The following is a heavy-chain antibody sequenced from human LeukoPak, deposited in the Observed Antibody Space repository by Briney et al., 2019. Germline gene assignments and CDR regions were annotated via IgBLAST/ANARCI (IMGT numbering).Heavy chain of an antibody. CDR2: IRSKAYGGTT. V-gene: IGHV3-49*03. CDR1: GLTFGDYA. J-gene: IGHJ4*02. D-gene: IGHD2-2*01. Sequence: GGSLRLSCTASGLTFGDYAMSWFRQAPGKGLEWVGFIRSKAYGGTTENAASVKGRFTISRDDSKSIAYLQMNSLKTEDTAVYYCARGGVYCSSVSCSVDYWGQGILVTVSS. CDR3: ARGGVYCSSVSCSVDY.